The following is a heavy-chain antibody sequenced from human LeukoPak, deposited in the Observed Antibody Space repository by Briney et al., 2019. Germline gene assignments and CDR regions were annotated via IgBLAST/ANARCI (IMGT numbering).Heavy chain of an antibody. Sequence: SETLSLTCAVYGGSFSGYYWSWIRQPPGKGLEWIGEINHSGSTNYNPSLKSRVTISVDTSKNQFSLKLSSVTAADTAVYYCARESRRGYSYGYVYWGQGTLVTVSS. V-gene: IGHV4-34*01. J-gene: IGHJ4*02. CDR2: INHSGST. CDR1: GGSFSGYY. CDR3: ARESRRGYSYGYVY. D-gene: IGHD5-18*01.